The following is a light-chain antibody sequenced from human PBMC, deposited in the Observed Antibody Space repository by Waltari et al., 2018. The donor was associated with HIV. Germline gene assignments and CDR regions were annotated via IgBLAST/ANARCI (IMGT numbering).Light chain of an antibody. V-gene: IGKV2-28*01. CDR3: MQALHTPIT. CDR2: MSS. Sequence: DVLLTQSPASLAATPGESAAISCTSNQTLLHKNGKNYLDWYVKKSGQTPQLLMYMSSNLAAGVPVRFSGSGSGTDFTLKISRVEAEDVGLYYCMQALHTPITFGQGTRLEI. CDR1: QTLLHKNGKNY. J-gene: IGKJ5*01.